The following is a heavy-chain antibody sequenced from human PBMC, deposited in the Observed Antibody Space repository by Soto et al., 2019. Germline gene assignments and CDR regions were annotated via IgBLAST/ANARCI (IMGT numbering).Heavy chain of an antibody. J-gene: IGHJ6*02. V-gene: IGHV3-33*01. D-gene: IGHD1-26*01. Sequence: GGSLRLSCAASGFTFSNYGMHWVRQAPGKGLEWVAIIWHDGNNKYYADSVRGRFIISRGNSKNRLYLQMNSLRAEDTAVYYCASDLVGASDSYGLDVWGQGTPVTVSS. CDR3: ASDLVGASDSYGLDV. CDR2: IWHDGNNK. CDR1: GFTFSNYG.